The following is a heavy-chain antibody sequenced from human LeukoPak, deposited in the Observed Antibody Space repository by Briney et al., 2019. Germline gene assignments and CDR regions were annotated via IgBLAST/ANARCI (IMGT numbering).Heavy chain of an antibody. D-gene: IGHD3-22*01. Sequence: GGSLRLSCAASGFIFSNYWMSWVRQAPGKGLEWVANIKQDGSEKYSADSVKGRFTISRDNAENSIYLQMNSLRAEDTAVYYCARERRHYYDNSSFTDYWGQGTLVTVSS. CDR3: ARERRHYYDNSSFTDY. CDR2: IKQDGSEK. V-gene: IGHV3-7*05. CDR1: GFIFSNYW. J-gene: IGHJ4*02.